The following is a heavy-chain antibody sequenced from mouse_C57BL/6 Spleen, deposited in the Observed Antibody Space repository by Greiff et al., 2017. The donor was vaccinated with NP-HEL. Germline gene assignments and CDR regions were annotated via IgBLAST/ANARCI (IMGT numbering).Heavy chain of an antibody. D-gene: IGHD2-4*01. Sequence: QVQLKQPGAELVKPGASVKLSCKASGYTFTSYWMHWVKQRPGRGLEWIGRIDPNSGGTKYNEKFKSKATLTVDKPSSTAYMQLSSLTSEDSAVYYCARSAYYDYDGAMDYWGQGTSVTVSS. CDR3: ARSAYYDYDGAMDY. V-gene: IGHV1-72*01. CDR1: GYTFTSYW. J-gene: IGHJ4*01. CDR2: IDPNSGGT.